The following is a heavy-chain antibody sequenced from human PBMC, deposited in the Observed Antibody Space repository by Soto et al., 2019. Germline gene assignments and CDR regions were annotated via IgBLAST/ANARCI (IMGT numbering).Heavy chain of an antibody. CDR1: GFTLGSHG. CDR2: FDTAGDT. V-gene: IGHV3-13*01. Sequence: PGGSLRLSCAASGFTLGSHGMHWVRQATGKGLEWVSGFDTAGDTFYSGSVKGRFTISRENAKNSLYLQMNSLRAGDTAVYYCVRVDLNAFDVWGQGTMVTVSS. CDR3: VRVDLNAFDV. J-gene: IGHJ3*01. D-gene: IGHD3-9*01.